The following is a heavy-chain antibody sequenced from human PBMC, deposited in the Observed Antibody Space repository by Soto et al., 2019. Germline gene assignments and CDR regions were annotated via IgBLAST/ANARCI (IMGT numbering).Heavy chain of an antibody. Sequence: SETLSLTCTVSGGSISSYYWSWIRQPPWKGLEWIGYIYYSGSTNYNPSLKSRVTISVDTSKNQFSLELSSVTAADTAVYYCARLVGYCSSTSCPNWFDPWGQGTLVTVSS. J-gene: IGHJ5*02. CDR1: GGSISSYY. V-gene: IGHV4-59*08. D-gene: IGHD2-2*03. CDR3: ARLVGYCSSTSCPNWFDP. CDR2: IYYSGST.